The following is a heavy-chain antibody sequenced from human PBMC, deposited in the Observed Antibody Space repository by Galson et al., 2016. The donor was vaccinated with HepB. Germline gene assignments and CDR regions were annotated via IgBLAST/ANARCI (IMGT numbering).Heavy chain of an antibody. CDR2: IKQDGSEK. J-gene: IGHJ5*02. D-gene: IGHD3-3*01. CDR3: ARGESIFAP. V-gene: IGHV3-7*01. Sequence: SLRLSCAASGFTLSNYAMSWVRQAPGKGLEWVANIKQDGSEKYYVDSVKGRFTISRDNAKNSLYLQMNSLRAEDTAVYYCARGESIFAPWGQGTLVTVSS. CDR1: GFTLSNYA.